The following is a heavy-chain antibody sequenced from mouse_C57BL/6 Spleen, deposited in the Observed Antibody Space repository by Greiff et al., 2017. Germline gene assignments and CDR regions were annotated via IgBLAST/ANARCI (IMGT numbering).Heavy chain of an antibody. V-gene: IGHV1-72*01. CDR3: SRWRSHYGDYDFDY. D-gene: IGHD2-13*01. Sequence: VQLQQPGAELVKPGASVKLSCKASGYTFTRYWMHWVKQRPGRGLEWIGSIGPNHGSTKYNEKFKSNATLTVDKTASTAYMQLISLTSEDSEVYDCSRWRSHYGDYDFDYWGQGTTLTVSS. J-gene: IGHJ2*01. CDR1: GYTFTRYW. CDR2: IGPNHGST.